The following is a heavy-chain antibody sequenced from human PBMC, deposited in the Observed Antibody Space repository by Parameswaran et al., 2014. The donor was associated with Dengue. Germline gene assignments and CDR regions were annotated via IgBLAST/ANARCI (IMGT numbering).Heavy chain of an antibody. CDR2: FDPEDGET. Sequence: WVRQAPGQGLEWMGGFDPEDGETIYAQKFQGRVTMTEDTSTDTAYMELSSLGSEDTAVYYCATPVAGETRYYYYGMDVWGQGDHGHRLL. CDR3: ATPVAGETRYYYYGMDV. J-gene: IGHJ6*02. D-gene: IGHD6-19*01. V-gene: IGHV1-24*01.